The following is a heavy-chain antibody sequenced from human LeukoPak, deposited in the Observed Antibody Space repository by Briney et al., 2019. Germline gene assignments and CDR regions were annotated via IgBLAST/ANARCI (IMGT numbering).Heavy chain of an antibody. V-gene: IGHV3-66*01. D-gene: IGHD3-22*01. Sequence: GGSLRLSCAASGFTVSSNYMSWVRQAPGKGLEWVSVIYSGGSTYYADSVKGRFTISRDNSKNTLYLQMNSLRAEDTAVYYCAKGGPQMYYYDSSGYFGDRHFNRFDPWGQGTLVTVSS. CDR3: AKGGPQMYYYDSSGYFGDRHFNRFDP. CDR1: GFTVSSNY. J-gene: IGHJ5*02. CDR2: IYSGGST.